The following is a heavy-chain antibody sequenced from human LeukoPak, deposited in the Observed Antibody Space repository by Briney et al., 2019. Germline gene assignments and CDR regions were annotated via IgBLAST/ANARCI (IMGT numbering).Heavy chain of an antibody. CDR2: TYYRSKWYN. Sequence: SQTLSLTCAISGDSVSSNSAAWSWIRQSPSRGLEWLGRTYYRSKWYNDYAVSVKSRITINPDTSKNQFSLQLNSVTPEDTAVYYCARETTYYDSSGYWFDYWGQGTLVTVSS. D-gene: IGHD3-22*01. J-gene: IGHJ4*02. CDR1: GDSVSSNSAA. V-gene: IGHV6-1*01. CDR3: ARETTYYDSSGYWFDY.